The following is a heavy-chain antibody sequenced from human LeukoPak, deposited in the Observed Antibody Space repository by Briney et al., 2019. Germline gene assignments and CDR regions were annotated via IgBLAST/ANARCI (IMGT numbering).Heavy chain of an antibody. V-gene: IGHV1-8*01. CDR2: MNPNSGNT. J-gene: IGHJ4*02. Sequence: ASVKVSCKASGYTFTCYDLNWVRQATGQGLEWMGWMNPNSGNTGYAQKFQGRVTMTRDMSTSTVYMELSSLRSEDTAVYYCARGQYYYDSSGYYDLDYWGQGTLVTVSS. CDR1: GYTFTCYD. D-gene: IGHD3-22*01. CDR3: ARGQYYYDSSGYYDLDY.